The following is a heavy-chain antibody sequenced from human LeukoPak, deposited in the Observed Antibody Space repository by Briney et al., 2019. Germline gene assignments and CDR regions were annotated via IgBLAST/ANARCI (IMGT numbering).Heavy chain of an antibody. V-gene: IGHV3-66*01. CDR1: GFTVSSNY. J-gene: IGHJ4*02. Sequence: PGGSLRLSCAASGFTVSSNYMSWVRQAPGKGLEWLSVIYNVGSTFYADSVKGRFTISRDNSKNTLFLQMNSLRAEDTAVYYCVNSVMVRGVIRPYWGQGTLVTVSS. D-gene: IGHD3-10*01. CDR2: IYNVGST. CDR3: VNSVMVRGVIRPY.